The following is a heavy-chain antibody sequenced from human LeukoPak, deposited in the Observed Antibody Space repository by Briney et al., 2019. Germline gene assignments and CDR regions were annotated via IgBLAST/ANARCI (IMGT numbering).Heavy chain of an antibody. CDR2: IYYSGST. CDR1: GGSISSSSHY. V-gene: IGHV4-39*01. D-gene: IGHD5-12*01. CDR3: AISSRGWLRLYDY. J-gene: IGHJ4*02. Sequence: SETLSLTCIVSGGSISSSSHYCGWIRQPPGKGLEWIGSIYYSGSTYYNPSLKSRVTISVDTSKNQFSLKLSSVTAADTAVYYRAISSRGWLRLYDYWGQGTLVTVSS.